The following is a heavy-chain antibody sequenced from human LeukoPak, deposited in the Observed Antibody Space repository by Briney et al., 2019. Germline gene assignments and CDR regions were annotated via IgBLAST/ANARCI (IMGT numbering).Heavy chain of an antibody. CDR3: TRLAAAGSGRWAPDY. Sequence: QAGGSLRLSCAASGFTLSNYWMSWVRQAPGKGLEWVANIKQDGSEKYYVDSVKGRFTISRDNAKNSVYLQMNSLRAEDTAVYYCTRLAAAGSGRWAPDYWGQGTLVTVSS. V-gene: IGHV3-7*01. D-gene: IGHD1-14*01. CDR1: GFTLSNYW. J-gene: IGHJ4*02. CDR2: IKQDGSEK.